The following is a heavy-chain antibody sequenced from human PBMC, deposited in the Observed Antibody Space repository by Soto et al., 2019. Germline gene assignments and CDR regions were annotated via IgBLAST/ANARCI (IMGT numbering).Heavy chain of an antibody. J-gene: IGHJ4*02. CDR2: ISRGGGTT. V-gene: IGHV3-23*01. CDR1: GFTFSNYA. D-gene: IGHD2-2*01. CDR3: AKAHYCTTTTCSKSYDY. Sequence: EVQLLESGGGLVQPGGSLRLSCAASGFTFSNYAMTWVRQASGKGLEWVSVISRGGGTTYYADSVKGRFTISRDKSKSTLYLEMNSLRDADTAVYYCAKAHYCTTTTCSKSYDYWGPGTLVTVSS.